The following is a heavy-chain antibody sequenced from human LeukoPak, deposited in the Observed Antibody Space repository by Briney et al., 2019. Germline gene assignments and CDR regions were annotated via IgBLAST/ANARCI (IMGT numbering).Heavy chain of an antibody. CDR1: GYTLTELS. Sequence: ASVKVSCKVSGYTLTELSIYWVRQAPEKGLEWMGSFDCEDRDTIYAPKFQDRVTMTVDTSTDTAYMELNSLRAEDTAVYYCARGGIAARYWGQGTLVTVSS. D-gene: IGHD6-6*01. CDR2: FDCEDRDT. J-gene: IGHJ4*02. V-gene: IGHV1-24*01. CDR3: ARGGIAARY.